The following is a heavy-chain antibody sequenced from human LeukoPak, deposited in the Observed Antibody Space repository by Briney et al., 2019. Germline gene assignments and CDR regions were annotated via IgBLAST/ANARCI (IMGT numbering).Heavy chain of an antibody. CDR1: GGSISGFH. Sequence: SETLSLTCTVSGGSISGFHWSWIRQPPGKGLEYIGDVFYSGGTNYNSSLKSRLTTSVDTSRNQFSLKLTSVTAADTAVYYCARLYAGAYTRLDPWGQGTLVAVSS. V-gene: IGHV4-59*08. D-gene: IGHD3-16*01. CDR2: VFYSGGT. J-gene: IGHJ5*02. CDR3: ARLYAGAYTRLDP.